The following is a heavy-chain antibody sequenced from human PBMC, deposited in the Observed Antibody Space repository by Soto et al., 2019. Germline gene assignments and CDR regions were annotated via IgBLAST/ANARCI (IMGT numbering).Heavy chain of an antibody. V-gene: IGHV4-59*01. J-gene: IGHJ4*02. D-gene: IGHD1-26*01. CDR2: IYYTGST. CDR3: ARGIAGATTPFDL. Sequence: QVQLQESGPGLVKPSETLSLTCTVSGGSISNYYWSWIRQPPGKGLEWIGYIYYTGSTNYNPSLKSRVTIPEDTSKSQLSLKVRSVTAADTAVYYCARGIAGATTPFDLWGQGTLVTVSS. CDR1: GGSISNYY.